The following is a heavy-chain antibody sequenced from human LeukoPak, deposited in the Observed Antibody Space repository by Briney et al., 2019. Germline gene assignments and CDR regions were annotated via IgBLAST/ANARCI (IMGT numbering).Heavy chain of an antibody. J-gene: IGHJ6*03. CDR1: GGSISSYY. Sequence: PSETLSLTCTVSGGSISSYYWSWIRQPAGKGLEWIGRIYTRGSTNYNPSLKSRVTMSVDTSKNQFSLKLSSVTAADTAVYYCARDPIAVAGTGTLYYYYYMDVWGKGTTVTVSS. V-gene: IGHV4-4*07. D-gene: IGHD6-19*01. CDR2: IYTRGST. CDR3: ARDPIAVAGTGTLYYYYYMDV.